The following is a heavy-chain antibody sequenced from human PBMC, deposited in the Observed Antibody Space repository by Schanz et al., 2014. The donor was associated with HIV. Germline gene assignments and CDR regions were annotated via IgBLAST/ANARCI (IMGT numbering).Heavy chain of an antibody. CDR2: ISDTGVRT. J-gene: IGHJ6*02. CDR3: AKSRGDSWPYGMDV. CDR1: GFTFSTYA. V-gene: IGHV3-23*01. D-gene: IGHD4-17*01. Sequence: EVQLLESGGGLVQPGGSLRLSCAASGFTFSTYAMNWVRQAPGKGLEWVSGISDTGVRTNYADSVKGRLTISRDNSENTLYLQMNSLRAEDTAVYYCAKSRGDSWPYGMDVWGQGTLVTVSS.